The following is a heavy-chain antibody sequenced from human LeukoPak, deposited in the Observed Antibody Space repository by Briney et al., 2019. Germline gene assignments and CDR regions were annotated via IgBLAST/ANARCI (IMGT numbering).Heavy chain of an antibody. CDR2: TSASGGRT. V-gene: IGHV3-23*01. Sequence: GGSLRLSCAASGFTFDRYDMSWVRQAPGKGLVWVSGTSASGGRTYYADSVKGRFTISRDNSKNTLYLQMNSLRAEDTAVYYCTLTLVRGRVYGMDVWGEGTTVTVSS. CDR1: GFTFDRYD. J-gene: IGHJ6*04. D-gene: IGHD3-10*01. CDR3: TLTLVRGRVYGMDV.